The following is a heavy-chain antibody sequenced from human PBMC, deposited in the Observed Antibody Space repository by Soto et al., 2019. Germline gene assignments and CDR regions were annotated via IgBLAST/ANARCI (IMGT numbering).Heavy chain of an antibody. V-gene: IGHV4-39*01. CDR2: IYYSGST. D-gene: IGHD1-1*01. CDR3: ATIPIVGTKPYYFNS. J-gene: IGHJ4*02. Sequence: LQLQESGPGLVKPSETLSLTWTVSGGSFDITSSYWAWVRQPPGKGLEWIAYIYYSGSTYYNPSLKSRITISVDTSTNQLSLRLSSVTAADTAVYYCATIPIVGTKPYYFNSWGQGTLVTVSS. CDR1: GGSFDITSSY.